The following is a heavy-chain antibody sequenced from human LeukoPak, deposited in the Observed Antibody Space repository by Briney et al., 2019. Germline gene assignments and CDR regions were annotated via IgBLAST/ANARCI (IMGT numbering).Heavy chain of an antibody. J-gene: IGHJ4*02. CDR2: IYHSGST. CDR1: GGSISSSSYY. V-gene: IGHV4-30-2*01. D-gene: IGHD5-18*01. Sequence: SETLSLTCTVSGGSISSSSYYWGWIRQPPGKGLEWIGYIYHSGSTYCNPSLKSRVTISVDRSKNQFSLKLSSVTAADTAVYYCARDVGYSYGHHFDYWGQGTLVTVSS. CDR3: ARDVGYSYGHHFDY.